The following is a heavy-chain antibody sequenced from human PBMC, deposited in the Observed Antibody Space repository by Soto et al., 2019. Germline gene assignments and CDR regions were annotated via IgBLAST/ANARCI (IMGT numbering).Heavy chain of an antibody. CDR2: ISGSGGST. CDR3: ANLPLYYDILTGYDDY. CDR1: GFTFSSYA. Sequence: EVQLLESGGGLVQPGGSLRLSCAASGFTFSSYAMSWVRQAPGKGLEWVSAISGSGGSTYYADSVKGRFTISRDNSKNTLYLQMNSLRAEDTAVYYCANLPLYYDILTGYDDYWGQGTLVTVSS. J-gene: IGHJ4*02. D-gene: IGHD3-9*01. V-gene: IGHV3-23*01.